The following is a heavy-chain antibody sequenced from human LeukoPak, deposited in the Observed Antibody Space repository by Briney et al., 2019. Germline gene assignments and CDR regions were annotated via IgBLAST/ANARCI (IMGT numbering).Heavy chain of an antibody. CDR3: ARVHPDYVDYYFDY. CDR2: INANNGVA. CDR1: GYTFTGNY. J-gene: IGHJ4*02. D-gene: IGHD4-17*01. Sequence: ASVKVSCKASGYTFTGNYIHWVRQAPGQGLEWMGWINANNGVADYAQKFQGRVSMTRDTSISTTYMELSRLRSDDTAVYYCARVHPDYVDYYFDYWGQGTLVTVSS. V-gene: IGHV1-2*02.